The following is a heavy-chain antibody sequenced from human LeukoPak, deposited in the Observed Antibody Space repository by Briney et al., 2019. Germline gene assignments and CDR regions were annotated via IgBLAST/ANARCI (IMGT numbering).Heavy chain of an antibody. J-gene: IGHJ4*02. CDR1: GFTLSSYG. V-gene: IGHV3-30*02. Sequence: EGSLRLSCAASGFTLSSYGMHWVRQAPGKGLEWVAFIRYDGSNKYYADSVKGRFTISRDNSKNTLYLQMNSLRAEDTAVYYCAKDLDIVVVVAATRGLGDYWGQGTLVTVSS. CDR2: IRYDGSNK. CDR3: AKDLDIVVVVAATRGLGDY. D-gene: IGHD2-15*01.